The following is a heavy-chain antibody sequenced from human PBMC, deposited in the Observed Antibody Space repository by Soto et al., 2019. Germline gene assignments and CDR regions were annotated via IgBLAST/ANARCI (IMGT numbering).Heavy chain of an antibody. Sequence: LRLSCAASGFTFSSYAMSWVRQAPGKGLEWVSAISGSGGSTYYADSVKGRFTISRDNSKNTLYLQMNSLRAEDTAVYYCAKDPGYYDSSTNNWFDPWGQGTLVTVSS. CDR3: AKDPGYYDSSTNNWFDP. V-gene: IGHV3-23*01. D-gene: IGHD3-22*01. J-gene: IGHJ5*02. CDR1: GFTFSSYA. CDR2: ISGSGGST.